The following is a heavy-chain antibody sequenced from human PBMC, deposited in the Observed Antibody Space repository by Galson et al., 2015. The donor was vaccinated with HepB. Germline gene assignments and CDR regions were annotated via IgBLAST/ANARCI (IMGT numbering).Heavy chain of an antibody. CDR2: ISGRASDI. J-gene: IGHJ4*02. V-gene: IGHV3-21*01. CDR3: ARDRSLGYGDY. CDR1: GFSFSTYS. D-gene: IGHD2-8*01. Sequence: SLRLSCAASGFSFSTYSMSWVRQAPGKGLEWVPSISGRASDIYYADSMKGRFTISRDNAKNSLYLHMNSLRAEDTAVYHCARDRSLGYGDYWGQGTLVTVSS.